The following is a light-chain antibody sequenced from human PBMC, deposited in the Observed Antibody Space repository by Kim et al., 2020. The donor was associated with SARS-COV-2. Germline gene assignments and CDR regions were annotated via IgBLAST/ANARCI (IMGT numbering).Light chain of an antibody. Sequence: ASVGDRVTITSRASQSSSSYLNWYQQKPGKAPKLLFYAASSLQSGVPSRFSGSGSGTDFTLTISSLPPEDFATYYCQQSYSTPPTFGQGTKVEIK. CDR2: AAS. J-gene: IGKJ1*01. CDR3: QQSYSTPPT. CDR1: QSSSSY. V-gene: IGKV1-39*01.